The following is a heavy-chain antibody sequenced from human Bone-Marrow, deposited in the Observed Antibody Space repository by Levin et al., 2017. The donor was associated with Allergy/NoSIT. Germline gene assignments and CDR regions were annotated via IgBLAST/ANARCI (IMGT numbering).Heavy chain of an antibody. CDR2: IKYDGSEK. CDR3: TRVYDSSGYYSGVGALDI. Sequence: GGSLRLSCAASVFTFDSYWMSWVRQAPGKGLEWVANIKYDGSEKYYMDSVKGRFTISRDNAKSSLFLQMNSLRAEDTAVYYCTRVYDSSGYYSGVGALDIWGQGTMVTVSS. J-gene: IGHJ3*02. CDR1: VFTFDSYW. D-gene: IGHD3-22*01. V-gene: IGHV3-7*04.